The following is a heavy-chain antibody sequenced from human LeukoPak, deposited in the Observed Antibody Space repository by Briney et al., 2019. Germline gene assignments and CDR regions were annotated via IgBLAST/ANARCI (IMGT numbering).Heavy chain of an antibody. CDR2: IYYSGST. D-gene: IGHD2-2*02. Sequence: SETLSLTCTVSGGSISSYYWSWIRQPPGKGLEWIGYIYYSGSTNYNPSLKSRVTISVDTSKNQFSLKLSSVTAADTAVYYCARGRRYCSSTSCYTGFDPWGQGTLVTVSS. V-gene: IGHV4-59*01. J-gene: IGHJ5*02. CDR3: ARGRRYCSSTSCYTGFDP. CDR1: GGSISSYY.